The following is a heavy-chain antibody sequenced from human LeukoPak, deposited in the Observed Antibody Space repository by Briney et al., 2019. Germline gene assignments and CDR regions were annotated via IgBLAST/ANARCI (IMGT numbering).Heavy chain of an antibody. CDR3: ARDYVPTTYYYDSSRSPAFDP. J-gene: IGHJ5*02. V-gene: IGHV1-46*01. Sequence: ASVKVSCKASGYTFTSYYMHWVRRAPGQGLEWMGIINPSDGSTSYAQKFQGRVTMTRDTSTSTVYMELSSLRSEDTAVYYCARDYVPTTYYYDSSRSPAFDPWGQGTLVTVSS. CDR2: INPSDGST. D-gene: IGHD3-22*01. CDR1: GYTFTSYY.